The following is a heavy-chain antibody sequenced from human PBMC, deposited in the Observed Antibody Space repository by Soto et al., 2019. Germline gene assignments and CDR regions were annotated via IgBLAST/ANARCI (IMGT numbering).Heavy chain of an antibody. V-gene: IGHV2-26*04. D-gene: IGHD6-13*01. J-gene: IGHJ5*02. CDR3: ASTYSTSWYWFDP. Sequence: QVTVKESGPVLVKPTETLTLTCTVSGFSLSNAGLGVSWIRQPPGKALEWLAHIFSNDEKSYSTSLKSMLNTSKDTPKSQVVLTMTNMDPVDTATYFCASTYSTSWYWFDPWGQGTLVTVSS. CDR2: IFSNDEK. CDR1: GFSLSNAGLG.